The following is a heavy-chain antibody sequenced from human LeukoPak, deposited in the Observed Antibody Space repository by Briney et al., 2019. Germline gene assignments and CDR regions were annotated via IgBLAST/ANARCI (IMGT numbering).Heavy chain of an antibody. Sequence: GGSLRLSCTSSGFTFREFAVSWVRQAPGKGLEWVSAISGSGGSTYYADSVKGRFTISRDNSKNTLYLQMNSLRAEDTAVYYCARYSYGLFDYWGQGTLVTVSS. V-gene: IGHV3-23*01. CDR3: ARYSYGLFDY. CDR1: GFTFREFA. J-gene: IGHJ4*02. D-gene: IGHD5-18*01. CDR2: ISGSGGST.